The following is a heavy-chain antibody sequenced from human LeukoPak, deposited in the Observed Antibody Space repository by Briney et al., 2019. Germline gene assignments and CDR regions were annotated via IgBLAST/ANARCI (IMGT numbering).Heavy chain of an antibody. CDR2: ISGIGNYT. Sequence: GGSLRLSCAASGFTFNNYNMNWVRQAPGKGLEWVSGISGIGNYTYYADSVKGRFTISRDNSKNTLYLRLNSLRAEDTAVYYCVKSEAAIIDYWGQGTLVTVSS. V-gene: IGHV3-23*01. CDR1: GFTFNNYN. J-gene: IGHJ4*02. CDR3: VKSEAAIIDY. D-gene: IGHD2-2*01.